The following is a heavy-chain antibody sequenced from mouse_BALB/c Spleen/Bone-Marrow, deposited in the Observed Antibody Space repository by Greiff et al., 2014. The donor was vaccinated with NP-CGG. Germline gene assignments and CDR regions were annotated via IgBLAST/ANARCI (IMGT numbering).Heavy chain of an antibody. CDR3: VRKGYTGYFDV. Sequence: VQLQQSGPGLVKPSQSLSITCTVSGFSLTTYGLHWIRQSPGKGLEWLGVIWGGGSTDYNAVSISRLIITKDNSKNQVFFKMNSLQTDDTAIYYCVRKGYTGYFDVWGAGTTVTVSS. J-gene: IGHJ1*01. CDR1: GFSLTTYG. D-gene: IGHD2-2*01. CDR2: IWGGGST. V-gene: IGHV2-2*01.